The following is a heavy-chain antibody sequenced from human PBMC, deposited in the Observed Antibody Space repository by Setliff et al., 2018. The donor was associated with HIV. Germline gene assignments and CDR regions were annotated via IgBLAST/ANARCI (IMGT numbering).Heavy chain of an antibody. CDR3: ARVSTVTVRH. D-gene: IGHD2-21*02. Sequence: GESLKISCKGSGYSFSSSWIGWVRQMPGKGLEWMGVIYPGDSDTRYNPSFQGQVTISADKSITAAYLQWSNLKASDTGMYYCARVSTVTVRHWGQGTLVTVSS. CDR2: IYPGDSDT. V-gene: IGHV5-51*01. CDR1: GYSFSSSW. J-gene: IGHJ4*02.